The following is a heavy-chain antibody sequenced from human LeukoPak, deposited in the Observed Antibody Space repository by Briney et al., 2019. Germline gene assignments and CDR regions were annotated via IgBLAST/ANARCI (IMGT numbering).Heavy chain of an antibody. CDR1: GFTFSSYL. V-gene: IGHV3-74*01. J-gene: IGHJ4*02. CDR3: VRDPPGEGVDY. Sequence: PGGSLRLSCAASGFTFSSYLMHWIRQAPGKGLVWVSRINNDGSSTNYADSVKGRFTISRDNAKNTVYLQMSSLRGEDTAVYYCVRDPPGEGVDYWGQGTLVAVSS. CDR2: INNDGSST. D-gene: IGHD2-21*01.